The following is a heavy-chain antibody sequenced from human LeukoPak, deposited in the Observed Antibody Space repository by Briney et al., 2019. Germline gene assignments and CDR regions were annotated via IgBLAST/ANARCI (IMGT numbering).Heavy chain of an antibody. J-gene: IGHJ4*02. D-gene: IGHD3-22*01. Sequence: GGSLRLTCAASGFTFSSYSMNWVRQAPGKGLEWVSSISSSSTYINYVDSVKGRFTISRDNAKNSLYLQMNSLRAEDTAVYYCARDPVGSRGYYSDYWGQGTLVTVSS. CDR1: GFTFSSYS. CDR3: ARDPVGSRGYYSDY. V-gene: IGHV3-21*01. CDR2: ISSSSTYI.